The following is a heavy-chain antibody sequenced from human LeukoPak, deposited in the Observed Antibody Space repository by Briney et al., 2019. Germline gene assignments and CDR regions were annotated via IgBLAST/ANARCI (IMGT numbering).Heavy chain of an antibody. V-gene: IGHV1-2*02. J-gene: IGHJ4*02. CDR2: INPNSGGT. CDR3: ASYDSSGPDY. CDR1: GYTFTGYY. Sequence: ASVKVSCKASGYTFTGYYMHWVRQAPGQGLEWMGWINPNSGGTNYAQKFQGRVTITADESTSTAYMELSSLRSEDTAVYYCASYDSSGPDYWGQGTLVTVSS. D-gene: IGHD3-22*01.